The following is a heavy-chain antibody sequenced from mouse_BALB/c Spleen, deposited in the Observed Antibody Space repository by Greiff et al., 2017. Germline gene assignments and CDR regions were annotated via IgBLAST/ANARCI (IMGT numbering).Heavy chain of an antibody. CDR2: ISSGSSTI. CDR1: GFTFSSFG. D-gene: IGHD2-4*01. CDR3: ARSGDYEWFAY. Sequence: EVQLVESGGGLVQPGGSRKLSCAASGFTFSSFGMHWVRQAPEKGLEWVAYISSGSSTIYYADTVKGRFTISRDNPKNTLFLQMTSLRSEDTAMYYCARSGDYEWFAYWGQGTLVTVSA. J-gene: IGHJ3*01. V-gene: IGHV5-17*02.